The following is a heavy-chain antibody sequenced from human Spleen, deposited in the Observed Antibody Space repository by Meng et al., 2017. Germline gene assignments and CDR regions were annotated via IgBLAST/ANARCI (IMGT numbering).Heavy chain of an antibody. CDR2: IFSNDEK. V-gene: IGHV2-26*01. J-gene: IGHJ3*02. Sequence: SGPTLVKPTETLTLTCTVSGFSLSNARMGVSWIRQPPGKALEWLAHIFSNDEKSYSTSLKSRLTISKDTSKSQVVLTMTNMDPVDTATYYCARTQIWFGELGGHHDAFDTWGQGTMVTVSS. D-gene: IGHD3-10*01. CDR1: GFSLSNARMG. CDR3: ARTQIWFGELGGHHDAFDT.